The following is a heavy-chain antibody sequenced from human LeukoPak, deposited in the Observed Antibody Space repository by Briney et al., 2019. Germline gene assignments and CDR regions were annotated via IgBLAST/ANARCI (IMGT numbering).Heavy chain of an antibody. CDR3: ARGSTSSPFY. J-gene: IGHJ4*02. Sequence: PGGSLRLSCAASGFTISSYWMTWVRQAPGKGLEWVANIKQDGSEKYYVDSVKGRFTISRDNAKNSLYLQMNSLRAEDTAIYYCARGSTSSPFYWGQGTLVTVSS. CDR1: GFTISSYW. D-gene: IGHD2-2*01. V-gene: IGHV3-7*01. CDR2: IKQDGSEK.